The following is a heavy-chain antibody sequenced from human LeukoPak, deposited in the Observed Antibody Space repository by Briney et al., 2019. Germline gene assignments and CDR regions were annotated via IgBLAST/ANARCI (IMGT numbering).Heavy chain of an antibody. CDR2: IYPGESEC. V-gene: IGHV5-51*01. Sequence: EPLKISGKGSGYSFTRYWIGGGRQMPGKGLDWLGVIYPGESECRYSLPLQGQVTIQDDKSINPAYMQWRSLKASDTAMYYCARRWINCSNNTCYPYYFDYWGQGTMVTVSS. D-gene: IGHD2-2*01. CDR1: GYSFTRYW. CDR3: ARRWINCSNNTCYPYYFDY. J-gene: IGHJ4*02.